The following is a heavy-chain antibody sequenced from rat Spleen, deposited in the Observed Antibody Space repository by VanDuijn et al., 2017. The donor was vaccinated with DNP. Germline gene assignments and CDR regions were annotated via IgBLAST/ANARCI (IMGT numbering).Heavy chain of an antibody. CDR3: GRVLGGDY. Sequence: EVQLQESGPGLVKPSQSLSLTCSVTGYSITSSYRWNWIRKFPGNKMEWVGHISYSGSTRYNPSLKSRISITRDTSKNQFFLQLNSVTTEDTATYYCGRVLGGDYWGQGVMVTVSS. CDR2: ISYSGST. D-gene: IGHD5-1*01. V-gene: IGHV3-1*01. J-gene: IGHJ2*01. CDR1: GYSITSSY.